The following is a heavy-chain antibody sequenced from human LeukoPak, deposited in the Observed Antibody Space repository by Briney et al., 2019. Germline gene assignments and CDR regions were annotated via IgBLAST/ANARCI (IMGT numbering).Heavy chain of an antibody. CDR3: ARVNSRNDYGMDV. V-gene: IGHV3-30-3*01. Sequence: GGSLRLSCAASGFTFSSYAMHWVRQAPGKGLEWVAVISYDGSNKYYADSVKGRFTISRDNSKNTLYLQMNSLRAEDTAVYYCARVNSRNDYGMDVWGQGTTVTVSS. D-gene: IGHD6-13*01. J-gene: IGHJ6*02. CDR1: GFTFSSYA. CDR2: ISYDGSNK.